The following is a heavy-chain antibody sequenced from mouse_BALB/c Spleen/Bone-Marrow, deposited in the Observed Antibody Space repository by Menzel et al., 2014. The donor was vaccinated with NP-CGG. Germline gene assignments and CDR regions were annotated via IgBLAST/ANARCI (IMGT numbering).Heavy chain of an antibody. Sequence: QVQLQQSGAELVRPGASVKLSCKASGYSFTSYWMNWVKQRPGQGLEWIGMIHHSDSETRLNQKFKDKATLTVDKSSSTAYMQLSSPTSEDSAVYYCARDYDGYYAMDYWGQGTSVTVSS. V-gene: IGHV1-61*01. D-gene: IGHD2-4*01. CDR1: GYSFTSYW. J-gene: IGHJ4*01. CDR3: ARDYDGYYAMDY. CDR2: IHHSDSET.